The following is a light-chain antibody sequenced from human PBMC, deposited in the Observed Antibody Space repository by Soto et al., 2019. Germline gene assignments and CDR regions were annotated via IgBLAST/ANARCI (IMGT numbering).Light chain of an antibody. CDR1: SSDVGAYDY. CDR2: DVS. CDR3: SSHTSTSTPPYV. Sequence: QSALTQPASVSGSPGQSIIISCIGTSSDVGAYDYVSWYQHHPGKAPKLMIYDVSNRPSGVSNRFSGSKSGNTASLTISGLQAEYEADYYCSSHTSTSTPPYVCGTGTKLTVL. J-gene: IGLJ1*01. V-gene: IGLV2-14*03.